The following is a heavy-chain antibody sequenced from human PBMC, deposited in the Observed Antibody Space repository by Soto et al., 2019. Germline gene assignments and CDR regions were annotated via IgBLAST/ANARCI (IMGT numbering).Heavy chain of an antibody. V-gene: IGHV4-38-2*02. J-gene: IGHJ4*02. CDR2: IYHRGAT. CDR3: ARYEYDSSGLDDEH. D-gene: IGHD3-22*01. Sequence: SETLSLTCTVSGYSINRGYYWGWIRQAPGKGLEWIGSIYHRGATYYTPSLKTRATISLDTSNNQFTLRLTSVTVADTAIYYCARYEYDSSGLDDEHWGQGTLVTVSS. CDR1: GYSINRGYY.